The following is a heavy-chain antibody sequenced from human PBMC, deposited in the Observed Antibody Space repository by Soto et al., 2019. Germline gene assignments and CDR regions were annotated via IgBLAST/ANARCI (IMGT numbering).Heavy chain of an antibody. V-gene: IGHV1-69*08. CDR3: EREEYYYGAGAFFDY. Sequence: QVQLVQSGAEVKKPGSSVKVSCKASGGTFSSYTISWVRQAPGQGLEWMGRIIPILGIANYAQKFQGRVTITADKSKSTAYMELSSLRSEATDVYYCEREEYYYGAGAFFDYWGQGTLVTVSS. CDR1: GGTFSSYT. J-gene: IGHJ4*02. D-gene: IGHD3-10*01. CDR2: IIPILGIA.